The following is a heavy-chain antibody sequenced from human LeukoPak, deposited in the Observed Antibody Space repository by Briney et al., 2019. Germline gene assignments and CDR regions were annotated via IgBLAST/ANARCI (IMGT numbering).Heavy chain of an antibody. CDR1: GGTFSSYA. CDR2: NIPIFGTA. Sequence: SVKVSRKASGGTFSSYAISSVRQAPGQGLEWMGRNIPIFGTAKYAQKFQGRVTITTDESTSTAYMELSSLRSEDTAVYYCARAARAVAGTLDYWGQGTLVTVSS. V-gene: IGHV1-69*05. CDR3: ARAARAVAGTLDY. J-gene: IGHJ4*02. D-gene: IGHD6-19*01.